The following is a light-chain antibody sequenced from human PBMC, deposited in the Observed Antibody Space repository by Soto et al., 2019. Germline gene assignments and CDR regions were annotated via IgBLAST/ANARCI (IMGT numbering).Light chain of an antibody. Sequence: EIVLTQSPGTLSLSPGERATLYCRASQSVGSSHLAWYQQKPGQAPRLLIYGASSRATGIPDRFSGSGSGTDFTLTISRLEPEDFAVYYCQQYGSAPWTFGQGTKGDI. CDR1: QSVGSSH. CDR2: GAS. V-gene: IGKV3-20*01. J-gene: IGKJ1*01. CDR3: QQYGSAPWT.